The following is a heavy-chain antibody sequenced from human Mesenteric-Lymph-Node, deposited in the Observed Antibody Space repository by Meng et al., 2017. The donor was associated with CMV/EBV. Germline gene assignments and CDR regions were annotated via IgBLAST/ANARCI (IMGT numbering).Heavy chain of an antibody. CDR2: IYSDGST. J-gene: IGHJ4*02. CDR1: GFTFSSYS. CDR3: ARDNPNWGFDGGFDY. V-gene: IGHV3-66*02. Sequence: GESLKISCAASGFTFSSYSMNWVRQAPGKGLEWVSVIYSDGSTYYADSVKGRFTISRDNSKNTLYLQMNSLRAEDTAVYYCARDNPNWGFDGGFDYWGQGTLVTVSS. D-gene: IGHD7-27*01.